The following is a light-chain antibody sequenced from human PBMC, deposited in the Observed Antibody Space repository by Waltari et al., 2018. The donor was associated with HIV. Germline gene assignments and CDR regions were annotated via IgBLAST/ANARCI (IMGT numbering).Light chain of an antibody. CDR2: VNSDGTH. Sequence: QPVLTQPPSASASLGTSVRITCTLSSGHSHYAIAWHQRQPQKGPRYLMNVNSDGTHTKVDGILDLFSGSSSGTDRYLIISGLQSEDEADYYCQTWGTGIPIFGGGTKLTVL. CDR3: QTWGTGIPI. J-gene: IGLJ2*01. CDR1: SGHSHYA. V-gene: IGLV4-69*01.